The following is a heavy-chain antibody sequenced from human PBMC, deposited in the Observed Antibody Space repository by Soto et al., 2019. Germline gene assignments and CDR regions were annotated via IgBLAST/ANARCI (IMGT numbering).Heavy chain of an antibody. CDR3: ARDKITGLFDY. V-gene: IGHV4-59*12. J-gene: IGHJ4*02. CDR2: IYSSGST. D-gene: IGHD2-8*02. Sequence: SETLSLTCLVSGGSISNYHWSWIRQPPGKGLEWIGDIYSSGSTNYNPSLKSRVTISVDTSKNQFSLKLTSVTAADTAVYYCARDKITGLFDYWGQGTLVTVSS. CDR1: GGSISNYH.